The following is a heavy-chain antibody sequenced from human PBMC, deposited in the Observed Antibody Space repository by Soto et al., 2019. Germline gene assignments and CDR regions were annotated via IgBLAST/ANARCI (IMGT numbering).Heavy chain of an antibody. D-gene: IGHD2-2*01. Sequence: SETLSLTCTVSCGSISSYYWSWIRQPPGKGLEWIGYIYYSGSTNYNPSLKSRVTISVDTSKNQFSLKLSSVTAADTAVYYCASWRISSNYFDYWGQGTLVTVSS. CDR2: IYYSGST. J-gene: IGHJ4*02. CDR1: CGSISSYY. CDR3: ASWRISSNYFDY. V-gene: IGHV4-59*01.